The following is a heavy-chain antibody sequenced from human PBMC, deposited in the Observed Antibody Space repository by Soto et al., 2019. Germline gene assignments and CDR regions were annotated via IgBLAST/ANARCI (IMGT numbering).Heavy chain of an antibody. V-gene: IGHV4-39*01. CDR1: GGSIRDSHY. J-gene: IGHJ4*02. CDR3: TRQDPYCRGGSCYSVY. D-gene: IGHD2-15*01. CDR2: IYYGVDT. Sequence: QLQLQESGPGLVKPSETLSLTCTVSGGSIRDSHYWGWIRQSPGQGLEWIGSIYYGVDTHYNPPLKSRVTIAGDSSKNQFYLMLNSVTAADPAVYYCTRQDPYCRGGSCYSVYWGRGTLVPVSS.